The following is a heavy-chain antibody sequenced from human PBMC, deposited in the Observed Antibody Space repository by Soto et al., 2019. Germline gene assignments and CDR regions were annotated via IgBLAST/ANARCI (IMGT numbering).Heavy chain of an antibody. Sequence: QVQLVQSGAEVKKPGSSVKVSCKASGGTFSSYAISWVRQAPGQGLERMGGIIPIFGTANYAQKFQGRVTITADKSTSTAYMELSSLRSEDTAVYYCARGGIDCSGGSCYLEFDYWGQGTLVTVSS. J-gene: IGHJ4*02. CDR2: IIPIFGTA. D-gene: IGHD2-15*01. CDR3: ARGGIDCSGGSCYLEFDY. CDR1: GGTFSSYA. V-gene: IGHV1-69*06.